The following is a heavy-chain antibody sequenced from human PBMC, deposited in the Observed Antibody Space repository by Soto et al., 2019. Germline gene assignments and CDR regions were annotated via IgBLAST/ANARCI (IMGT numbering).Heavy chain of an antibody. Sequence: PGGSLRLSCAASGFTFSSYSMNWVRQAPGKGLEWVSSISSSSSYIYYADSVKGRFTISRDNAKNSLYLQMDSLRAEDTAVYYCAREFGWSYYDSSGYYFDYWGQGTLVTVSS. CDR2: ISSSSSYI. V-gene: IGHV3-21*01. J-gene: IGHJ4*02. D-gene: IGHD3-22*01. CDR3: AREFGWSYYDSSGYYFDY. CDR1: GFTFSSYS.